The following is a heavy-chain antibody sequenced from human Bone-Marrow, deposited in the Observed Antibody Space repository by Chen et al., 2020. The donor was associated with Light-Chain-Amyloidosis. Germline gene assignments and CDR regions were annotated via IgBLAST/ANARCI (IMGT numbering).Heavy chain of an antibody. J-gene: IGHJ4*02. CDR2: INSDGTNT. Sequence: EVQLVESGGGLIQPGGSLRLSCAASGFSFSNYWMHWVRQAPGKGLVWVARINSDGTNTNHADSVKGRFTASRDNAKNTLFLQMKSLRAEDTAVYYCVRARKYYDSSGFSGDFCGRGTLVTVSS. D-gene: IGHD3-22*01. V-gene: IGHV3-74*01. CDR1: GFSFSNYW. CDR3: VRARKYYDSSGFSGDF.